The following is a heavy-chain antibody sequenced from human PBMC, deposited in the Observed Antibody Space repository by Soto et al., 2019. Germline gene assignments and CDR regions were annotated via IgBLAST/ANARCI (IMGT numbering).Heavy chain of an antibody. J-gene: IGHJ4*02. D-gene: IGHD5-18*01. CDR2: ISYDGTIK. CDR3: ARGHPANAAMVTGQFDY. Sequence: QVQLVESGGGVVQPGTSLRLSCAASGFTFSSYALHWVRLAPGKGLEWVAVISYDGTIKYYADSVKGRFTISRDSSKNTLYLQMNNLRPEDTAIYHCARGHPANAAMVTGQFDYWGQGTPVTVSS. V-gene: IGHV3-30-3*01. CDR1: GFTFSSYA.